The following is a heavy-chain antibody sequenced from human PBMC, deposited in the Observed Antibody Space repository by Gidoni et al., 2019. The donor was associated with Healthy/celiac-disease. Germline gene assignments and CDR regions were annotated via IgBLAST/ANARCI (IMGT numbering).Heavy chain of an antibody. D-gene: IGHD1-26*01. Sequence: QVQLVESGGGVVQPGRSLRLSCAASGFPFSSYAMHWVRQAPVKGLEWVAVISYDGSNKYYADSVKGRFTISRDNSKNTLYLQMNSLRAEDTAVYYCARGARRWEPYYIGYWGQGTLVTVSS. CDR1: GFPFSSYA. CDR3: ARGARRWEPYYIGY. V-gene: IGHV3-30-3*01. J-gene: IGHJ4*02. CDR2: ISYDGSNK.